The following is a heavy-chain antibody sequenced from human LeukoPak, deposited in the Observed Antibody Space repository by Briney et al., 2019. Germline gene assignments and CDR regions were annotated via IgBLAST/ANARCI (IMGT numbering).Heavy chain of an antibody. CDR1: GFTVSSNY. D-gene: IGHD3-10*01. J-gene: IGHJ4*02. CDR3: ARVQPKNYYYGSGSYFDY. Sequence: PGGSLRLSCAASGFTVSSNYMSWVRQAPGKGLEWVSVIYSGGSIYYADSVEGRFTISRDNSKNTLYLQMNSLRAEDTAVYYCARVQPKNYYYGSGSYFDYWGQGTLVTVSS. V-gene: IGHV3-66*01. CDR2: IYSGGSI.